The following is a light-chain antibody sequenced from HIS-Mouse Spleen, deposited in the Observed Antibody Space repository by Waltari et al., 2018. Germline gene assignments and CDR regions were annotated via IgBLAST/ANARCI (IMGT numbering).Light chain of an antibody. CDR2: GNS. J-gene: IGLJ3*02. CDR3: QSYDSSLSGWV. CDR1: SSNIGAGYD. V-gene: IGLV1-40*01. Sequence: QSALTQPASVSGSPGQSITISCTGSSSNIGAGYDVHWYQQLPGTAPKLLIYGNSNRPSGVPDRFSGSKSGTSASLVITWLQAEDEADYYCQSYDSSLSGWVFGGGTKLTVL.